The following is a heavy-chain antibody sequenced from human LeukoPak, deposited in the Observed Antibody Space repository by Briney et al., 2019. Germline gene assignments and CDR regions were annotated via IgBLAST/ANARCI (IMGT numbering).Heavy chain of an antibody. CDR1: GFTFSSYA. CDR2: IYYSGST. V-gene: IGHV4-59*01. J-gene: IGHJ4*02. Sequence: GSLRLSCAASGFTFSSYAMSWVRQPPGKGLEWIGYIYYSGSTNYNPSLKSRVTISVDTSKNQFSLKLSSVTAADTAVYYCARVRDYYDSSGYYVDGYYFDYWGQGTLVTVSS. D-gene: IGHD3-22*01. CDR3: ARVRDYYDSSGYYVDGYYFDY.